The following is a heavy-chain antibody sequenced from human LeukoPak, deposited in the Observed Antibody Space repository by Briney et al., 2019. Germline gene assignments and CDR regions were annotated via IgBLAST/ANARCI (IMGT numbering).Heavy chain of an antibody. D-gene: IGHD6-13*01. CDR1: GGSISSYY. CDR3: ARGHTSSWYNY. Sequence: PSETLSLTCTVSGGSISSYYWSWIRQPPGKGLEGIGYIFYSGSTNYNPSLKSRVTISVDTSKNQFSLKLSSVTAADTAVYYCARGHTSSWYNYWGQGTLVTVSS. J-gene: IGHJ4*02. V-gene: IGHV4-59*01. CDR2: IFYSGST.